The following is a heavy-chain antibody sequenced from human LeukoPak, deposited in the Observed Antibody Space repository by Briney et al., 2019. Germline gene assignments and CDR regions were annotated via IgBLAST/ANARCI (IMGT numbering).Heavy chain of an antibody. Sequence: ASVKVSCKASGYTFTSYAMHWVRQAPGQRLEWMGWINPNSGGTNYAQKFQGRVTMTRDTSISTAYMELSRLRSDDTAVYYCARGDIAARPDYWGQGTLVTVSS. CDR3: ARGDIAARPDY. V-gene: IGHV1-2*02. J-gene: IGHJ4*02. D-gene: IGHD6-6*01. CDR1: GYTFTSYA. CDR2: INPNSGGT.